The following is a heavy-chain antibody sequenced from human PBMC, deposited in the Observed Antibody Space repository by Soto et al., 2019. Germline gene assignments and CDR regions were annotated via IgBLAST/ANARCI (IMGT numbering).Heavy chain of an antibody. Sequence: QVQLQESGPGLVKPSQTLSLTCTVSGGSISSGGYYWNWIRQHPGKGLEWIGYIYYSGNTYYNPSLKSRVTISVDTSKNQFSLKVTSVTAADTAVYYCARGYSGFPTVFDYWGQGALVTVSS. V-gene: IGHV4-31*03. J-gene: IGHJ4*02. CDR2: IYYSGNT. D-gene: IGHD5-12*01. CDR3: ARGYSGFPTVFDY. CDR1: GGSISSGGYY.